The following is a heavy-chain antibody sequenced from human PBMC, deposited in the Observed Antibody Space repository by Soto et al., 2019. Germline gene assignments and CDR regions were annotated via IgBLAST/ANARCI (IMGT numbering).Heavy chain of an antibody. CDR2: MFSGGSA. CDR3: ASHHPRSVAAVEIPFDF. D-gene: IGHD6-25*01. J-gene: IGHJ4*02. CDR1: GDSIGSYH. Sequence: SETLSLTCTVCGDSIGSYHWSWVRQPPGKGLEWIGFMFSGGSANYNPSLKSRVTISVDRSKSQFSLKLTSLTAADTAIYYSASHHPRSVAAVEIPFDFLRKGTLVTFSS. V-gene: IGHV4-59*01.